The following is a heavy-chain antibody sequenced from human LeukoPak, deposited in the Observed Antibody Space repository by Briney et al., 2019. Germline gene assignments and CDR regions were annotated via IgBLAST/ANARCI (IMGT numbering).Heavy chain of an antibody. J-gene: IGHJ4*02. CDR3: ARERLWTYYYDY. Sequence: SETLSLTCTVSGGSISSGSYYWSWIRQPAGKGLEWIGRIYTSGSTNYNPSLKSRVTISVDTSKNQFSLKLSSVTAADTAVYYCARERLWTYYYDYWGQGTLVTVSS. V-gene: IGHV4-61*02. CDR1: GGSISSGSYY. CDR2: IYTSGST. D-gene: IGHD5-18*01.